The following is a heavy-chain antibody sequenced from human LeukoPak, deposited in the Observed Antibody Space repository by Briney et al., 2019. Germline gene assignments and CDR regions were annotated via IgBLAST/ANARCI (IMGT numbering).Heavy chain of an antibody. D-gene: IGHD6-6*01. Sequence: SETLSLTCTVSGGSISSYYWSWIRQPPGKGLEWIGYIYYSGSTNYNPSLKSRVTISVDPSKNQFSLNLRSVTAADTAVYSRARHTGRDSSSAGYWYFDPWGRGNLVTVSS. V-gene: IGHV4-59*08. CDR2: IYYSGST. J-gene: IGHJ2*01. CDR3: ARHTGRDSSSAGYWYFDP. CDR1: GGSISSYY.